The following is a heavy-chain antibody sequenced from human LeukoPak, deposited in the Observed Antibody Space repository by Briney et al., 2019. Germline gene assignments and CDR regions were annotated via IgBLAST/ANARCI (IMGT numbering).Heavy chain of an antibody. Sequence: SETLSLTCTVSGGSISSGSYYWSWIRQPAGKGLEGIGRIYTSGSTNYNPSLKSRVTISVYTSKNQFSLKLSSVTAADTAVYYCAREVDFGVVPNWFDPWGQGTLVTVSS. CDR1: GGSISSGSYY. CDR2: IYTSGST. D-gene: IGHD3-3*01. CDR3: AREVDFGVVPNWFDP. J-gene: IGHJ5*02. V-gene: IGHV4-61*02.